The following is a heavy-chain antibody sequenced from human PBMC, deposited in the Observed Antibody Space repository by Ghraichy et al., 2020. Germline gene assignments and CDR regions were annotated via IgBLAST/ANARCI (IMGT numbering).Heavy chain of an antibody. Sequence: SETLSLTCTVYGGSFSGYYWSWIRQPPGKGLEWIGEINHSGSTNYNPSLKSRVTISVDTSKNQFSLKLSSVTAADTAVYYCARGVGYWSQGTLVTVSS. CDR3: ARGVGY. V-gene: IGHV4-34*01. CDR1: GGSFSGYY. J-gene: IGHJ4*02. D-gene: IGHD2-15*01. CDR2: INHSGST.